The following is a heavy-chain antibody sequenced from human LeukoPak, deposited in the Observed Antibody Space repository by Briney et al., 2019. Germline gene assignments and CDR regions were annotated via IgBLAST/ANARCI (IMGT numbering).Heavy chain of an antibody. CDR3: ARDRVVVTAYYGMDV. J-gene: IGHJ6*02. CDR1: GGSFSGYY. Sequence: SETLSLTCAVYGGSFSGYYWSWIRQPPGKGLEWIGEINHSGSTNYNPSLKSRVTISVDTSKNQFSLKLSSVTAADTAVYYCARDRVVVTAYYGMDVWGQGTTVTVSS. D-gene: IGHD2-21*02. CDR2: INHSGST. V-gene: IGHV4-34*01.